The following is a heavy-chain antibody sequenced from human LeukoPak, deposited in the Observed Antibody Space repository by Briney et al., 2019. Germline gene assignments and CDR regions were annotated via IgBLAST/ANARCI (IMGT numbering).Heavy chain of an antibody. V-gene: IGHV3-23*01. J-gene: IGHJ3*02. CDR1: GFTFSSYA. D-gene: IGHD6-13*01. Sequence: PGGSLRLSCAASGFTFSSYAMKWVRQAPGKELEWVSSVGGSGGITYYADSVKGRFTISRDNSKNTLYLQMNSLRAEDTAVYYCARESALAAAGAFDIWGQGTMVTVSS. CDR2: VGGSGGIT. CDR3: ARESALAAAGAFDI.